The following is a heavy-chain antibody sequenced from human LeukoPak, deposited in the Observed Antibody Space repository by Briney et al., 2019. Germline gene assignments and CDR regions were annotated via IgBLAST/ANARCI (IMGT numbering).Heavy chain of an antibody. CDR1: GFSFTSYW. CDR2: INQDAGTT. D-gene: IGHD2-15*01. CDR3: ARYPGWSSFDI. J-gene: IGHJ3*02. V-gene: IGHV3-7*01. Sequence: AGGSLRLSCAASGFSFTSYWMSWVRQAPGKGLEFVANINQDAGTTNYVDSVKGRFTISRDNAENSLYLQMSSLRAEDTALYYCARYPGWSSFDIWGQGIMVTVSS.